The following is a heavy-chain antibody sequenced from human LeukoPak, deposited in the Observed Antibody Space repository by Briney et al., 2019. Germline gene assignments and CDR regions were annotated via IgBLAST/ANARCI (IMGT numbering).Heavy chain of an antibody. CDR2: IRNDGST. D-gene: IGHD3-10*01. CDR3: ARGGAFDI. J-gene: IGHJ3*02. Sequence: GGSLRLSCAASGFTVSTNYMSWVRQAPGRGLEWVSVIRNDGSTHYADSVKGRFTTSRDNSKNTVYLQMNSLRTEDTAMYYCARGGAFDIWGQGTVVTVSS. V-gene: IGHV3-53*01. CDR1: GFTVSTNY.